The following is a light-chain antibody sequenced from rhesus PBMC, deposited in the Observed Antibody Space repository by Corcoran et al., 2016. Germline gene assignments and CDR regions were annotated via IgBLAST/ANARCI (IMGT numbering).Light chain of an antibody. CDR3: SSYAGSNTYI. CDR2: YVD. CDR1: SSDIGGYNS. V-gene: IGLV2-23*01. Sequence: QAALTQPPSVSGSPGQSVTISYTGTSSDIGGYNSVSWYQQHPGTAPKLMIYYVDKRPSGVSDRFSGSKSGNTASLTISGLQAGDESDYYCSSYAGSNTYIFGTGTRLTVL. J-gene: IGLJ1*01.